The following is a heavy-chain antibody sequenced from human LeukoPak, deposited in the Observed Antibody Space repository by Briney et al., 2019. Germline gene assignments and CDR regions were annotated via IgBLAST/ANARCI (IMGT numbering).Heavy chain of an antibody. CDR1: GYSFTNYW. V-gene: IGHV5-51*01. CDR2: MHPGESEI. Sequence: GESLKISCKASGYSFTNYWIAWVRQKPGKGLEWMGIMHPGESEINYSPSFEGQVTISADTSISAAYLEWYSLKASDSAIYYCAKTIASLGSEARYFDPWGQGTIITVSS. D-gene: IGHD5/OR15-5a*01. CDR3: AKTIASLGSEARYFDP. J-gene: IGHJ5*02.